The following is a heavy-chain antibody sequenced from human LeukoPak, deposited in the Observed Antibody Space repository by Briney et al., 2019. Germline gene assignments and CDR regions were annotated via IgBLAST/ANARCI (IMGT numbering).Heavy chain of an antibody. V-gene: IGHV4-4*07. CDR1: GASIINYH. CDR3: AREDCAAYCTSANCLGFVY. Sequence: PSETLSLTCTVSGASIINYHWSWIRQSAGKGLEWIGRIRGRGATDYSPSLRSRVSISLDKSKSRFSLKLSSVTAADTAIYYCAREDCAAYCTSANCLGFVYWGQGSLVIVSP. D-gene: IGHD2-2*01. CDR2: IRGRGAT. J-gene: IGHJ4*02.